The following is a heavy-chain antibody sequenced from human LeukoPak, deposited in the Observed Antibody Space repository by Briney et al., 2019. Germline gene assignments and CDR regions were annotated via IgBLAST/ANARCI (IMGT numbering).Heavy chain of an antibody. J-gene: IGHJ4*02. V-gene: IGHV4-30-4*08. Sequence: SQTLSLTCTVSGGSISSGDYYWSWIHQPPGKGLEWIGYIYYSGSTYYNPSLKSRVTISVDTSKNQFSLKLSSVTAADTAVYYCARQDIVLMVYGYWGQGTLVTVSS. D-gene: IGHD2-8*01. CDR2: IYYSGST. CDR1: GGSISSGDYY. CDR3: ARQDIVLMVYGY.